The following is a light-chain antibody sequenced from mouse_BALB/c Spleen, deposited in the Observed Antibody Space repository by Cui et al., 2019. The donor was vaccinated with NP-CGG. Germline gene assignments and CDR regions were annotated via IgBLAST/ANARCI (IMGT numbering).Light chain of an antibody. J-gene: IGLJ1*01. Sequence: QAFVTQESALTTSPGETVTLTCRSSTGAVTTSNYANWVQEKPDHLFTGLIGGTNNRVPGVPARFSGSLIGDKAAFTITGAQTEDEAIYFCALWYSNHWVFGGGTKLTVL. CDR3: ALWYSNHWV. CDR2: GTN. CDR1: TGAVTTSNY. V-gene: IGLV1*01.